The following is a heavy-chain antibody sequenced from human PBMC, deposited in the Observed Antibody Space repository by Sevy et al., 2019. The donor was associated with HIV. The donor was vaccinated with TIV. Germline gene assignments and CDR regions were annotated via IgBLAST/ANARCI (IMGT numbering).Heavy chain of an antibody. D-gene: IGHD2-21*01. CDR2: INPNSGGT. Sequence: ASVKVSCKASGYTFTDYYVHWVRQAPGQGLEWMGRINPNSGGTKYAQKFQGRVTMTRDTSINTAYMELSRVRSDDTAVYYCAMLAYKSDYWGQGTLVTVSS. V-gene: IGHV1-2*02. CDR3: AMLAYKSDY. CDR1: GYTFTDYY. J-gene: IGHJ4*02.